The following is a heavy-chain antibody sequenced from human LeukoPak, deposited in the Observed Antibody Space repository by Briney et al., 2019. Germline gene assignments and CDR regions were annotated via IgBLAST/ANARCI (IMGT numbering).Heavy chain of an antibody. J-gene: IGHJ4*02. CDR1: GFTFSSYS. CDR3: ARAPRQVVAATQSFDY. D-gene: IGHD2-15*01. V-gene: IGHV3-21*01. CDR2: ISSSSSYI. Sequence: GGSLRLSCAASGFTFSSYSMNWVRQAPGKGLEWVSSISSSSSYIYYADSVKGRFTISRDNAKNSLYLQMNSLRAEDTAVYYCARAPRQVVAATQSFDYWGQGTLVTVSS.